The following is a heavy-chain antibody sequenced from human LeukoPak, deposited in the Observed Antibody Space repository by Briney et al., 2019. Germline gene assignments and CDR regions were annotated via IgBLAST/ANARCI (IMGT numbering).Heavy chain of an antibody. CDR1: GFTFSSYS. J-gene: IGHJ4*02. D-gene: IGHD3-16*02. CDR2: ISSSSSYI. Sequence: GGSLRLSCAASGFTFSSYSMNWVRQAPGKGLEWVSSISSSSSYIYYSDSVKGRFTISRDSARNSLYLQMNSLRAEDTAVYYCVRDELSSYYFNYWGQGTLVTVSS. V-gene: IGHV3-21*01. CDR3: VRDELSSYYFNY.